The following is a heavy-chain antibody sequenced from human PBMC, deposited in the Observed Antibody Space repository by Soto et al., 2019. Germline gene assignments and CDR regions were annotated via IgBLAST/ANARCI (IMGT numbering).Heavy chain of an antibody. CDR3: AIDSKDDHSGYYAGFDY. J-gene: IGHJ4*02. D-gene: IGHD3-22*01. V-gene: IGHV3-33*01. Sequence: QVQLVESGGGVVQPGRSLRLSCAVSGFTFSSYGMNWVRQAPGKGLEWVAAIYYDGSNKYYADSVRGRFTISRDNFKNTLYLHMNRLKAEDTAVYYRAIDSKDDHSGYYAGFDYWGQGTLVTVSS. CDR1: GFTFSSYG. CDR2: IYYDGSNK.